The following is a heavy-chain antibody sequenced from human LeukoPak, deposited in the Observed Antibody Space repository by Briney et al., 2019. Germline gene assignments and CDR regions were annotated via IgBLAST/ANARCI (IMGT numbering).Heavy chain of an antibody. J-gene: IGHJ5*02. D-gene: IGHD1-26*01. Sequence: ASVKVSCKASGYTFTNYAFGWVPQAPGQGLEWMGWISAYNGDRNYAQNFQGRVTMTTDTSTSTAFMELRSLRSDDTAVYYCARDDSGSLNWFDPWGQGTLVTVSS. CDR2: ISAYNGDR. CDR3: ARDDSGSLNWFDP. CDR1: GYTFTNYA. V-gene: IGHV1-18*01.